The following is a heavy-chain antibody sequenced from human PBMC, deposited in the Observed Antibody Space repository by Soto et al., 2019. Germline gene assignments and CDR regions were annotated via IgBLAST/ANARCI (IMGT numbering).Heavy chain of an antibody. CDR3: ARGRHRNPDY. CDR2: IRGYNGDT. V-gene: IGHV1-18*04. Sequence: ASVKVSCKTSGYTFINFGITWVRQAPGQGLEWVGKIRGYNGDTNYAPKLQGRVTMTTDTSTSTAYLELRTLRSDDTAVYYCARGRHRNPDYWGQGTLATVSS. CDR1: GYTFINFG. D-gene: IGHD4-4*01. J-gene: IGHJ4*02.